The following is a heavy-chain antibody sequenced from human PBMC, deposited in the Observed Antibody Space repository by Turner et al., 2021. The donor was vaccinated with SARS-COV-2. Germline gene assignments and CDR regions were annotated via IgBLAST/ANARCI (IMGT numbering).Heavy chain of an antibody. CDR2: IIPIFGRA. V-gene: IGHV1-69*06. J-gene: IGHJ4*02. CDR3: ARSWRMSNSDFDY. Sequence: QVQLVQSGSEVKKPGSSVQVSCKASGGTFSSYAISWVRQAPGQGLEWMGGIIPIFGRASYAQKFEGRVTITADKSTSTAYMELSSLRSDDTAVYYCARSWRMSNSDFDYWGQGTLVTVSS. D-gene: IGHD6-13*01. CDR1: GGTFSSYA.